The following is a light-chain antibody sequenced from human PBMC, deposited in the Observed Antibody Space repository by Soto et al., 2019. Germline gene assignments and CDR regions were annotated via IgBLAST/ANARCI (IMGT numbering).Light chain of an antibody. CDR3: GSYGGSANLV. CDR2: EVT. J-gene: IGLJ2*01. CDR1: SSDVGGYNY. V-gene: IGLV2-8*01. Sequence: HSALTQPPSASGSPGQSVAISCTGTSSDVGGYNYVSWYQQHPGKAPKLIIYEVTKRPSGVPDRFSGSKSGNTASLTVSGLQAEDESDYYCGSYGGSANLVFGGGTKLTVL.